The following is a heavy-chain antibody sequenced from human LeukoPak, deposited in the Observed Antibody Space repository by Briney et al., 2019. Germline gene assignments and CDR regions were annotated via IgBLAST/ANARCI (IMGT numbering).Heavy chain of an antibody. CDR2: IYYSGST. Sequence: PSETLSLTCTVSGGSIGSYYWTWIRQPPGKGLEWIAYIYYSGSTDYNPSLKGRVTISLDTAKNQFSLKLSSVTATDTAVYYCARQGASGWSFDYWGQGTLVTVSS. V-gene: IGHV4-59*08. CDR1: GGSIGSYY. CDR3: ARQGASGWSFDY. J-gene: IGHJ4*02. D-gene: IGHD6-19*01.